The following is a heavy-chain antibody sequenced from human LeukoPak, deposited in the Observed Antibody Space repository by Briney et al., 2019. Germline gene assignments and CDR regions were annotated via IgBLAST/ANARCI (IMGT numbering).Heavy chain of an antibody. CDR2: IHLGDTDT. V-gene: IGHV5-51*07. CDR3: ARSIVVDSYNMDV. D-gene: IGHD2-2*01. CDR1: GYSFTSYW. J-gene: IGHJ6*04. Sequence: GESLNISCNGSGYSFTSYWIAWVHHLPGKRLEWMGIIHLGDTDTRYSPSFQGHVTMSTDKSTSTAYLQWSSLTASDTAMYYCARSIVVDSYNMDVWGKGTMVTVSS.